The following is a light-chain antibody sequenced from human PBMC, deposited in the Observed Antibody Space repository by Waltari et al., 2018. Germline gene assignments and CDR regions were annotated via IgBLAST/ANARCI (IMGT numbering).Light chain of an antibody. V-gene: IGKV3-20*01. J-gene: IGKJ1*01. Sequence: DIVLTQSPTSLSLSPGERATLSCRASQSVSSNSLAWYQQRPGQAPRLVIYGAVTRAAGIPARFSGGWSGTDFTLTISRLEPEDFVVYYCQHYADSLWTFGQGTKVEVK. CDR1: QSVSSNS. CDR2: GAV. CDR3: QHYADSLWT.